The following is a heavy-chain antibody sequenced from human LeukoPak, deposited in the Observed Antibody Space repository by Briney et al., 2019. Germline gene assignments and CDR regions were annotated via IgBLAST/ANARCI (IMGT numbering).Heavy chain of an antibody. D-gene: IGHD6-19*01. CDR2: INSDGSST. V-gene: IGHV3-74*01. J-gene: IGHJ4*02. CDR3: ARVGAVAGSFDY. Sequence: GGSLRLSCAASGFTFSSYWMHWVRQAPGKGLVWVSRINSDGSSTNYADSVKGRFTLSRDNAKNTLYLQMNSLRAEDTAVYYCARVGAVAGSFDYWGQGTLVTASS. CDR1: GFTFSSYW.